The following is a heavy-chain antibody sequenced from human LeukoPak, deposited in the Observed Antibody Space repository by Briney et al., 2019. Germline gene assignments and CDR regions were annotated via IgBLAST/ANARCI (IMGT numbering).Heavy chain of an antibody. Sequence: SETLSLTCTVSGGSISSHYWSWIRQPPGKGLEWIGYIYYSGSTNYNPSLKSRVTISVDTSKNQFSLKLSSVTAADTAVYYCAAMVITNPRGAFDIWGQGTMVTVSS. CDR2: IYYSGST. J-gene: IGHJ3*02. V-gene: IGHV4-59*11. CDR1: GGSISSHY. CDR3: AAMVITNPRGAFDI. D-gene: IGHD3-22*01.